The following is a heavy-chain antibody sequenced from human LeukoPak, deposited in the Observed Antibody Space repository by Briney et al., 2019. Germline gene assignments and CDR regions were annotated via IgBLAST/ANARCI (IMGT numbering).Heavy chain of an antibody. CDR1: GYRFTSYW. J-gene: IGHJ4*02. CDR2: IYPGDSDT. V-gene: IGHV5-51*01. Sequence: GESLKISCKGSGYRFTSYWIGWVRQMPGKGLELMGMIYPGDSDTKYRPSFQGQVTISADKSISTAYLQWSSLEASDTAMFYCARWRSDSIDYWGQGTLVTASS. D-gene: IGHD3-16*01. CDR3: ARWRSDSIDY.